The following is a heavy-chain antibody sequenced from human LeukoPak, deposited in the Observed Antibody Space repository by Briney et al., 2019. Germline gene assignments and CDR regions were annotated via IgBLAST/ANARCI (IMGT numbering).Heavy chain of an antibody. CDR2: IRYDGSNK. J-gene: IGHJ4*02. CDR3: ARGGRQQLPGGY. D-gene: IGHD6-13*01. V-gene: IGHV3-30*02. Sequence: GGSLRLSCAASGFTFSSYGMHWVRQAPGKGLEWVAFIRYDGSNKYYADSVKGRFTISRDNSKNTLYLQMNSLRAEDTAVYYCARGGRQQLPGGYWGQGTLVTVSS. CDR1: GFTFSSYG.